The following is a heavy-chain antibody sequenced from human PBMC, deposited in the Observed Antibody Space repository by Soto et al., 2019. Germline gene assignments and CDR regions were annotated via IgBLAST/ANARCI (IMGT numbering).Heavy chain of an antibody. CDR2: IYHRGST. D-gene: IGHD6-13*01. CDR3: AGVAAAVTSGPIDY. Sequence: QVQLQESGPGLVKPSGTLSLTCAVSGGSISSSNWWSWVSQPPGKGLEWSGEIYHRGSTNYNPSLKSRGTISVDKSKNQFSLKLSSVTAADTAVYYCAGVAAAVTSGPIDYWGQGTLVTVSS. V-gene: IGHV4-4*02. CDR1: GGSISSSNW. J-gene: IGHJ4*02.